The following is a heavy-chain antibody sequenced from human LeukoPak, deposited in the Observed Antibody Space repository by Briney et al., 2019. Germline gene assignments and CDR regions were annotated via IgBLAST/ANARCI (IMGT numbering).Heavy chain of an antibody. CDR3: TRDPNGDYVGAFDM. CDR2: IRGSGGGT. J-gene: IGHJ3*02. CDR1: GITFSTYA. D-gene: IGHD4-17*01. Sequence: GGSLRLSCAASGITFSTYAMTWVRQAPGKGLEWVSSIRGSGGGTDYADSVKGRFTISRDNSKDTLFLQMNSLRAEDTALYYCTRDPNGDYVGAFDMWGPGTMVTVSS. V-gene: IGHV3-23*01.